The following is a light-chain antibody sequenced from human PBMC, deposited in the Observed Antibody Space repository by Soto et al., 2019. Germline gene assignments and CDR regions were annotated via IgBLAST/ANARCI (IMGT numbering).Light chain of an antibody. Sequence: DIQMTQSPSTLSASVGDRVTITCRASQSISSWLAWYQKKPGKAPKLLIYKASSLESGVPSRFSGSGSGTEFTLTISSLQPDDVANYYCQQYNSYSRTFGQGTKVEIK. CDR1: QSISSW. J-gene: IGKJ1*01. CDR2: KAS. V-gene: IGKV1-5*03. CDR3: QQYNSYSRT.